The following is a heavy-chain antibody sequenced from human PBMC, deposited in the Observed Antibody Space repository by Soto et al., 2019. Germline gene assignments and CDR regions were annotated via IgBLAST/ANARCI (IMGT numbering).Heavy chain of an antibody. Sequence: QVTLKESGPVLVKPTETLTLTCTVSGFSLSNARMGVSWIRQPPGKALEWLAHIFSNDEKSYSTSLKSRLTISKDTSKSQVVLTMTNMDPVDTATYYCARFERFLEWLRYYYYGMDVWGQGTTVTVSS. CDR1: GFSLSNARMG. J-gene: IGHJ6*02. CDR2: IFSNDEK. V-gene: IGHV2-26*01. CDR3: ARFERFLEWLRYYYYGMDV. D-gene: IGHD3-3*01.